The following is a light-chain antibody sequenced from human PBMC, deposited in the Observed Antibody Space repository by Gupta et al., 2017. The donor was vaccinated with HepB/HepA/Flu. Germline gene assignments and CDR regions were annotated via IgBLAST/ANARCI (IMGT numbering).Light chain of an antibody. CDR1: PNNIANEG. V-gene: IGLV10-54*01. CDR2: RNN. CDR3: SAWYSSLNAQV. Sequence: QAWLTQPPSVSKVLGKTATLTCTRSPNNIANEGAVWLQQHQGHPPQLLSYRNNNRRSGIAERFSASRSGSTASLTITGLQHEDEADYLCSAWYSSLNAQVFGTGTKVTVL. J-gene: IGLJ1*01.